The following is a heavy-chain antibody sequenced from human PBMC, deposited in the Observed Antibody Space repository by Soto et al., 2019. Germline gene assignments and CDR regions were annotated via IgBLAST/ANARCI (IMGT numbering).Heavy chain of an antibody. CDR3: ARVGYCSVGSCLNYYYYDMDV. CDR1: GYSFTSYW. Sequence: PGESLKISCKGSGYSFTSYWISWVRQVPGKGLEGVGRIDPSGSYTNYSPSCQGHVTIAADKSISTAYLQWSSLKASDTAMYYCARVGYCSVGSCLNYYYYDMDVWGQGTTVTVSS. D-gene: IGHD2-15*01. CDR2: IDPSGSYT. V-gene: IGHV5-10-1*01. J-gene: IGHJ6*02.